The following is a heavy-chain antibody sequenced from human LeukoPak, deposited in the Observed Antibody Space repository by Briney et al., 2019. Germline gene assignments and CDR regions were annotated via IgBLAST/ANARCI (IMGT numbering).Heavy chain of an antibody. Sequence: QPGGSLRLSCAASGFTFSSYEMNWVRQAPGKGLEWVSYISSSGTTIYYADSVKGRFTISRDNAKNSLYLQMNSLRAEDTAVYYCARRYCSSTSCQIDYWGQGTLVTVSS. CDR3: ARRYCSSTSCQIDY. V-gene: IGHV3-48*03. CDR1: GFTFSSYE. J-gene: IGHJ4*02. CDR2: ISSSGTTI. D-gene: IGHD2-2*01.